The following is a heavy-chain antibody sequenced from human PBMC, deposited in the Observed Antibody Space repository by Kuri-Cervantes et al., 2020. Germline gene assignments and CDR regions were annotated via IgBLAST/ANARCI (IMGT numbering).Heavy chain of an antibody. D-gene: IGHD6-19*01. CDR1: SGSLSGYS. J-gene: IGHJ6*03. CDR3: ARARGSGWYDHMDV. Sequence: SQTLSLTCAVYSGSLSGYSWNWIRQSPGKGLEWIGEINQSGSTNYNPPLKSRVTISVDTSKNHFSLKKRSVTAADTAVYYCARARGSGWYDHMDVWGKGTTVTVSS. V-gene: IGHV4-34*01. CDR2: INQSGST.